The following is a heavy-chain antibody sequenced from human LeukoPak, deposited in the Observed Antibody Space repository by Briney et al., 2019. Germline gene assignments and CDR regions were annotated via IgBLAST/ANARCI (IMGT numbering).Heavy chain of an antibody. Sequence: PGGSLRLSCAVSGFTFSTYAMSWVRQAPGKGLEWVSTIRNSGADTYYVDSVKGRFAISRDNSKNTLYLQMNSLRAEDTAVYYCARDIGVGATTTFDYWGQGTLVTVSS. CDR3: ARDIGVGATTTFDY. J-gene: IGHJ4*02. V-gene: IGHV3-23*01. D-gene: IGHD1-26*01. CDR2: IRNSGADT. CDR1: GFTFSTYA.